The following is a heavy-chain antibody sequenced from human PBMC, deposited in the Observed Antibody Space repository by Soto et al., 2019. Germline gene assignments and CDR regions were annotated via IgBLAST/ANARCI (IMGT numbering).Heavy chain of an antibody. CDR2: INPSGGST. J-gene: IGHJ5*02. CDR1: GYTFTSYY. D-gene: IGHD6-13*01. CDR3: ARDSIAAAGTNWFDP. V-gene: IGHV1-46*01. Sequence: ASVNVSCKASGYTFTSYYMHWVRQAPGQGLEWMGIINPSGGSTSYAQKFQGRVTMTRDTSTSTVYMELSSLRSEDTAVYYCARDSIAAAGTNWFDPWGQGTLVTVSS.